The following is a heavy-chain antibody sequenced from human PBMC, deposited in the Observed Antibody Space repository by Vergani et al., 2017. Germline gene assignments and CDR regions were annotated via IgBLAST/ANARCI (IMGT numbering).Heavy chain of an antibody. J-gene: IGHJ4*02. CDR2: IIPILGIA. CDR1: GGTFSSYT. CDR3: ATGNFWSGYSNYFDY. D-gene: IGHD3-3*01. Sequence: QVQLVQSGAEVKKPGSSVKVSCKASGGTFSSYTISWVRQAPGQGLEWMGRIIPILGIANYAQKFQGRVTITADKSMSTAYMELSSLRSEDTAVYYCATGNFWSGYSNYFDYWGQGTLVTVSS. V-gene: IGHV1-69*02.